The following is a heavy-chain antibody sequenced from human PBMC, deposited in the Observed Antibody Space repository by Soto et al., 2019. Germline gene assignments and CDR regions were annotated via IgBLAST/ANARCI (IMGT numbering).Heavy chain of an antibody. CDR1: GYTFSDYY. D-gene: IGHD3-3*01. V-gene: IGHV1-2*02. Sequence: QVQVVQSGTEVKKPGASVKVSCRVSGYTFSDYYMHWIRQAPGQGPEWMGWIHTKSGTTNYAQNFQGRVTLTRDTSISTAYMELSRLTSDDTAVYFCARGGVTIFGVVDYWGQGTQVTVSS. CDR3: ARGGVTIFGVVDY. CDR2: IHTKSGTT. J-gene: IGHJ4*02.